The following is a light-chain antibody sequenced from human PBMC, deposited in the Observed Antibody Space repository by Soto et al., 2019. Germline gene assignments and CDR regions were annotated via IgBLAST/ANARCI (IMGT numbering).Light chain of an antibody. V-gene: IGKV1-39*01. J-gene: IGKJ1*01. Sequence: DIQMTQSPSSLSASVGDRVTITCRASRTISSYLNWYQQKPGKAPNLLIYAASNLQGGVPSRFSGSGSGTDFTLTISSLHSEDFATYYCLQTYSTPGTFGQGTKVDIK. CDR2: AAS. CDR3: LQTYSTPGT. CDR1: RTISSY.